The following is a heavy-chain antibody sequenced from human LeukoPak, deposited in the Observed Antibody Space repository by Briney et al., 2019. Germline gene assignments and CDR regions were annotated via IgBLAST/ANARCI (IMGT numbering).Heavy chain of an antibody. Sequence: KTGGSLRLSCAASGFTFSDYYMSWIRQAPGKGLEWVSYNSSNSSYTNYADSVKGRFTISRDNAKNSLYLQMNSLRAEDTAVYDCSRAVGYGSGSYHLHYYWGQGALVTVCS. CDR3: SRAVGYGSGSYHLHYY. V-gene: IGHV3-11*05. D-gene: IGHD3-10*01. CDR1: GFTFSDYY. J-gene: IGHJ4*02. CDR2: NSSNSSYT.